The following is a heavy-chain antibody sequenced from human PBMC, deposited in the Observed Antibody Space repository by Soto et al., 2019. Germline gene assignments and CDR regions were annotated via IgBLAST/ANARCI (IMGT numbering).Heavy chain of an antibody. CDR2: IIPIFGTA. D-gene: IGHD3-3*01. J-gene: IGHJ4*02. Sequence: QVQLVQSGAEVKKPGSSVKVSCKASGGTFSSYAISWVRQAPGQGLEWMGGIIPIFGTANYAKRFQGRVTITADESTSTAYMELSSLRSEDTAVYYCARGLRFLEGKDYFDYWGQGTLVTVSS. CDR3: ARGLRFLEGKDYFDY. V-gene: IGHV1-69*12. CDR1: GGTFSSYA.